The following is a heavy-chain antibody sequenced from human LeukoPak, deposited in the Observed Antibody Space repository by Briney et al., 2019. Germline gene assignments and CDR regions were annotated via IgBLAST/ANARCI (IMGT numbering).Heavy chain of an antibody. CDR2: ISSSSTI. Sequence: PGGSLRLACAASGFTFSSYSMNWVRQAPGKGLEWVSYISSSSTIYYADSVKGRFTISRDNAKNSLYLQMNSLRAEDTAVYYYARGIAARGYFDYWGQGTLVTVSS. CDR3: ARGIAARGYFDY. J-gene: IGHJ4*02. V-gene: IGHV3-48*01. D-gene: IGHD6-6*01. CDR1: GFTFSSYS.